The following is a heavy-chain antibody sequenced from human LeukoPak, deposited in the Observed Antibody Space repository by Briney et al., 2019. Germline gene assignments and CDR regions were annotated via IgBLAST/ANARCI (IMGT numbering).Heavy chain of an antibody. CDR3: AREAVAGDVDY. CDR2: INPNSGGT. D-gene: IGHD6-19*01. J-gene: IGHJ4*02. Sequence: GSVEVSCKASGYTFTGYYMHWVRQAPGQGLEWMGWINPNSGGTNYAQKFQGRVTMTRDTSISTAYMELSRLRSDDTAVYYCAREAVAGDVDYWGQGTLVTVSS. CDR1: GYTFTGYY. V-gene: IGHV1-2*02.